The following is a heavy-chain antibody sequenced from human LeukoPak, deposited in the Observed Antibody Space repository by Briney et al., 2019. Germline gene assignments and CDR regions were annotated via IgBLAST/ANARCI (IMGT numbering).Heavy chain of an antibody. CDR3: ATTTMRGDAFDI. Sequence: SVKVSCKASGGTFSSYAISWVRQAPGQGLEWMGRIIPILGIANYAQKFQGRVTITADKSTSTAYMEPSSLRSEDTAVYYCATTTMRGDAFDIWGQGTMVTVSS. CDR1: GGTFSSYA. D-gene: IGHD1-26*01. J-gene: IGHJ3*02. V-gene: IGHV1-69*04. CDR2: IIPILGIA.